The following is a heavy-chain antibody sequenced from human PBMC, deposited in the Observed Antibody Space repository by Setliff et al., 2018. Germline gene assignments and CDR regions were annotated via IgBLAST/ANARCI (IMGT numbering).Heavy chain of an antibody. CDR2: FDPEDGET. CDR3: ARAPSSTVINWFDP. Sequence: ASVKVSCKVSGYTLTELSMHWVRQAPGKGLEWMGGFDPEDGETIYAQKFQGRVTITADKSTSTAYMELSSLRSEDTAVYYCARAPSSTVINWFDPWGQGTLVTVSS. V-gene: IGHV1-24*01. D-gene: IGHD3-22*01. J-gene: IGHJ5*02. CDR1: GYTLTELS.